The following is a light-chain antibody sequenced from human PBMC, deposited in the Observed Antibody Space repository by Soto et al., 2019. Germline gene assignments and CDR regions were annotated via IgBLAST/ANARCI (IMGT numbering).Light chain of an antibody. J-gene: IGKJ4*01. Sequence: AIRMTQSPSSLSASPGDKVTITCRASPGISSYLAWYQQKPGKAPKPLIYAASTLQSRVPSRFSGSGSGTDFPLTISFLQSEDFATYYCQQYYSYPLTFGGGTKVEIK. CDR2: AAS. CDR1: PGISSY. V-gene: IGKV1-8*01. CDR3: QQYYSYPLT.